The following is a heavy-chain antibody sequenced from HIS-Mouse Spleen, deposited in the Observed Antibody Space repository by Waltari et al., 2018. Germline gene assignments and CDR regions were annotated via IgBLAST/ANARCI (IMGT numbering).Heavy chain of an antibody. Sequence: QVQLVQSGAEVKKPRASVKVPCKASGYTCTSSAISRMRQATGQGLEWMGWMNPNSGNTGYAQNFQGRVTMTRNTSISTAYMELSSLRSEDTAVYYCARGHDYSNYFDYWGQGTLVTVSS. CDR1: GYTCTSSA. J-gene: IGHJ4*02. CDR2: MNPNSGNT. D-gene: IGHD4-4*01. V-gene: IGHV1-8*01. CDR3: ARGHDYSNYFDY.